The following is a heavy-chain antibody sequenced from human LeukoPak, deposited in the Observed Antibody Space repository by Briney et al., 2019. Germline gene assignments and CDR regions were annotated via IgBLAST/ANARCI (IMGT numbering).Heavy chain of an antibody. CDR1: GGSIGIYY. J-gene: IGHJ4*02. Sequence: SETLSLTCTVSGGSIGIYYWNWIRQPPGKGLEWIGYIYYSGSTNYNPSLKSRVTISVDTSKNQFSLKLTSVTAADTAVYYCARATYSSGWGTSDYWGQGTLVTVSS. CDR3: ARATYSSGWGTSDY. CDR2: IYYSGST. D-gene: IGHD6-19*01. V-gene: IGHV4-59*01.